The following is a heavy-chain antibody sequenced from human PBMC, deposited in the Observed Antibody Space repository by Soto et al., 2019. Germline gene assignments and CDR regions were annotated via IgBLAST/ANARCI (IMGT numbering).Heavy chain of an antibody. Sequence: PSETLSLTCTVSGGSISSYYWSWIRQPPGKGLEWIGYIYYSGSTNYNPSLKSRVTRSVDTSKNQFSLKLSSVTAADTAVYYCARVGGVGATGYYYYYYGMDVWGQGTTVTVSS. CDR1: GGSISSYY. D-gene: IGHD1-26*01. CDR2: IYYSGST. V-gene: IGHV4-59*01. J-gene: IGHJ6*02. CDR3: ARVGGVGATGYYYYYYGMDV.